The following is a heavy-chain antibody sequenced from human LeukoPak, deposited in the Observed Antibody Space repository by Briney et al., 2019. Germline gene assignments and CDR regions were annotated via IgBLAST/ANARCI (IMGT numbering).Heavy chain of an antibody. Sequence: SETLSLTCAVYGGSFSGYYWSWIRQPPGKGLEWIGEINHSGSTNYNPSLKSRVTISVDTSKNQFSLKLSSVTAADTAVYYCARESWSGYYLFDYWGQGTLVTVSS. CDR2: INHSGST. J-gene: IGHJ4*02. V-gene: IGHV4-34*01. CDR3: ARESWSGYYLFDY. D-gene: IGHD3-3*01. CDR1: GGSFSGYY.